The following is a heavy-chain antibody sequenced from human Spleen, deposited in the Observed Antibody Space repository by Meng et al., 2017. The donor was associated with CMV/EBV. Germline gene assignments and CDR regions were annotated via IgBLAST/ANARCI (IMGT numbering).Heavy chain of an antibody. J-gene: IGHJ3*02. CDR2: IYHSGST. CDR3: AREYCSSTTCYSAFDI. CDR1: GYSISSGYY. D-gene: IGHD2-2*01. V-gene: IGHV4-38-2*02. Sequence: ESLKISCTVSGYSISSGYYWGWIRQPPGKGLEWIGSIYHSGSTYYNPSLKSRVTISVDTSKNQFSLKLSSVTAADTAVYYCAREYCSSTTCYSAFDIWGQGTMVTVSS.